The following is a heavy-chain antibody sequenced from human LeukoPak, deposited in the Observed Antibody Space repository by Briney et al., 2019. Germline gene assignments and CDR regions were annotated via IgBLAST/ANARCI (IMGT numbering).Heavy chain of an antibody. V-gene: IGHV3-9*01. CDR3: AKDQYYDILTGYPSPGMDV. CDR1: GFTFDDYA. J-gene: IGHJ6*02. CDR2: ISWNSGSI. D-gene: IGHD3-9*01. Sequence: GGSLRLFCAAPGFTFDDYAMHWVRQAPGKGLEWVSGISWNSGSIGYADSVKGRFTISRDNAKNSLYLQMNSLRAEDTALYYCAKDQYYDILTGYPSPGMDVWGQGTTVTVSS.